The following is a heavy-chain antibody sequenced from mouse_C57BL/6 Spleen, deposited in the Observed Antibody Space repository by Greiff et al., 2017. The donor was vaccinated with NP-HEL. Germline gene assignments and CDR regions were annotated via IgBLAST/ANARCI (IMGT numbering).Heavy chain of an antibody. CDR3: ARANWVDYFDY. CDR1: GFTFSSYA. Sequence: EVKVVESGGGLVKPGGSLKLSCAASGFTFSSYAMSWVRQTPEKRLEWVATISDGGSYTYYPDNVKGRFTISRDNAKNNLYLQMSHLKSEDTAMYYCARANWVDYFDYWGQGTTLTVSS. J-gene: IGHJ2*01. V-gene: IGHV5-4*03. CDR2: ISDGGSYT. D-gene: IGHD4-1*01.